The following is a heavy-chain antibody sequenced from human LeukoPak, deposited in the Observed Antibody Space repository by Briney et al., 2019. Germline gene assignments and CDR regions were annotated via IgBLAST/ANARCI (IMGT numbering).Heavy chain of an antibody. CDR1: GGSISSSSYY. V-gene: IGHV4-61*01. Sequence: SETLSLTCTVSGGSISSSSYYWSWIRQPPGKGLEWIGYVFYSGSTNYNPSLKSRVTISVDTSKNQFSLKLSSVTAADTAVYYCARDQGANFDYWGQGTLVTVSS. J-gene: IGHJ4*02. CDR2: VFYSGST. CDR3: ARDQGANFDY. D-gene: IGHD3-16*01.